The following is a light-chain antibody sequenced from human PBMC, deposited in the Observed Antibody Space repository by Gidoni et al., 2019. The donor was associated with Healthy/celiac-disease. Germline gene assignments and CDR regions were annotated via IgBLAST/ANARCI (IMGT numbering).Light chain of an antibody. CDR3: QQSYSTPPA. CDR2: AAS. V-gene: IGKV1-39*01. CDR1: QSISSY. Sequence: DIQMTQSPSSLSASVGDRVTITCRASQSISSYLNWYQQTPGKAPKLLIYAASSLQSGVPSRFSGSGSGTDFTLTISSLQPEDFATYYCQQSYSTPPAFXQXTKVEIK. J-gene: IGKJ1*01.